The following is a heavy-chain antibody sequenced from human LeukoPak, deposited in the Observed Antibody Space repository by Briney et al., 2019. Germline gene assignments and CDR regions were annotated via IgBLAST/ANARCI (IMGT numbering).Heavy chain of an antibody. CDR2: IYPGVSDT. D-gene: IGHD2-2*01. V-gene: IGHV5-51*01. CDR3: ARRQGCSSTSCPPDY. CDR1: GYRFTTYW. Sequence: RESLQISSRGSGYRFTTYWIGWVRPMPGKGLEWMGIIYPGVSDTRYTPSFQGQVTMSADKSINTAYLQWSSLKASDTAMYYCARRQGCSSTSCPPDYWGQGTLVTVSP. J-gene: IGHJ4*02.